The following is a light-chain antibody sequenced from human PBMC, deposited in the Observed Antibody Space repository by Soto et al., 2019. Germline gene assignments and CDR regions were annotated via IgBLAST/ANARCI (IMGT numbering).Light chain of an antibody. CDR3: ASWDDSRSCL. Sequence: QSVLTQPPSASGTPGQRVTISCSGSSSNIGSNYVSWYQQLPGTAPKLLIYKNNQRPSGVPDRFSGSKSGTSASLAISGLRSEDEADYYCASWDDSRSCLFGTGTKLTVL. CDR2: KNN. CDR1: SSNIGSNY. V-gene: IGLV1-47*01. J-gene: IGLJ1*01.